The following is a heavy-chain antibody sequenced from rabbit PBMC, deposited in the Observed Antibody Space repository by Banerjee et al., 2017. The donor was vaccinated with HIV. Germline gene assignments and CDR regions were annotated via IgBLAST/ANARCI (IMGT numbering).Heavy chain of an antibody. CDR3: ARSYSGGNDFSNF. D-gene: IGHD7-1*01. J-gene: IGHJ3*01. V-gene: IGHV1S40*01. CDR1: RFSFSSGFD. CDR2: IYAGVSDST. Sequence: QQLVESGGGLVKPGASLTLTCTASRFSFSSGFDMCWVRQAPGKGLEWIACIYAGVSDSTWYANWAKGRFTISKTSSTTVTLQMTSLTAADTANYFCARSYSGGNDFSNFWGQGTLVTVS.